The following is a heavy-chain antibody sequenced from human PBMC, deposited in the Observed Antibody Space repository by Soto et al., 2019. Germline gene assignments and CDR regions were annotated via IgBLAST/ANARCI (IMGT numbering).Heavy chain of an antibody. CDR3: ARGRRDIVLMVYANYYGMDV. CDR1: GYTFTSYG. D-gene: IGHD2-8*01. J-gene: IGHJ6*02. CDR2: ISAYNGNT. V-gene: IGHV1-18*04. Sequence: ASVKVSCKASGYTFTSYGISWVRQAPGQGLEWMGWISAYNGNTNYAQKLQGRVTMTTDTSTSTAYMELRSLRSDDTAVYYCARGRRDIVLMVYANYYGMDVWAQGTTVPVSS.